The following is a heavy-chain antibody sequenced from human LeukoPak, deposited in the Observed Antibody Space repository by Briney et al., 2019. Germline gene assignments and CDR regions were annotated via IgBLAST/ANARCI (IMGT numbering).Heavy chain of an antibody. CDR2: IYTSGST. D-gene: IGHD3-9*01. CDR3: ARTTWDYDILTGYPKEPYFDY. Sequence: PSEPLSLTCTVSGCSISSYYWSWLRQPAGKGLEWIGRIYTSGSTNYNPSLKSRVTMSVDTSKNQFSLKLSSVTAADTAVYYCARTTWDYDILTGYPKEPYFDYWGQGTLVTVSS. CDR1: GCSISSYY. V-gene: IGHV4-4*07. J-gene: IGHJ4*02.